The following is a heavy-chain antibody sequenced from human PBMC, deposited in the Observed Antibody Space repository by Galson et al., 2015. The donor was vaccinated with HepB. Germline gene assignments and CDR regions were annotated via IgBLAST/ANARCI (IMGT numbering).Heavy chain of an antibody. CDR1: GFSFNDYA. Sequence: SLRLSCAASGFSFNDYAMHWVRQAPGKGLEWVALISFDGSDTYYADSVKDRFTISRDNSKNTLHLQMNSLRSEDTAVYYCAKELHYDFWSGHYGVFEYWGQGTLVTVSS. V-gene: IGHV3-30*18. D-gene: IGHD3-3*01. CDR3: AKELHYDFWSGHYGVFEY. CDR2: ISFDGSDT. J-gene: IGHJ4*02.